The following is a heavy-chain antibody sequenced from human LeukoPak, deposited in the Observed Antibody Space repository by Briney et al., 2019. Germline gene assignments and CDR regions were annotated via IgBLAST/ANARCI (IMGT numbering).Heavy chain of an antibody. D-gene: IGHD3-10*01. CDR3: ARNAFGENWFDP. CDR2: IYGGGST. Sequence: GGSLRLSCAASGFTVSNSCMGWVRQAPGKGLEWVSLIYGGGSTFYADSVKGRFTISRDNPKNTLNLQMNSLRAEDTAVYYCARNAFGENWFDPWGQGTLVTVSS. V-gene: IGHV3-53*01. CDR1: GFTVSNSC. J-gene: IGHJ5*02.